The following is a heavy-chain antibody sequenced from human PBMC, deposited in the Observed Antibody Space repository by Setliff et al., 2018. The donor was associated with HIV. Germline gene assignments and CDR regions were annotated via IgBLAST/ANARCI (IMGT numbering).Heavy chain of an antibody. CDR2: IYTSGST. J-gene: IGHJ4*02. Sequence: SETLSLTCTVSGGSISSGSYYWSWIRQPAGKGLEWIGRIYTSGSTNYNPSLTSRVTISVDTSKNQFSLKLSSVTAADTAVYYCARTLLWFGESVYFDYWGQGTLVTVSS. V-gene: IGHV4-61*02. CDR1: GGSISSGSYY. CDR3: ARTLLWFGESVYFDY. D-gene: IGHD3-10*01.